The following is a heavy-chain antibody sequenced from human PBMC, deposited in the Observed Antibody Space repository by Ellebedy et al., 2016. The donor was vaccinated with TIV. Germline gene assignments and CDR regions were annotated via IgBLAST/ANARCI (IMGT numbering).Heavy chain of an antibody. J-gene: IGHJ5*02. Sequence: GESLKISXAASGFTFSSYAMHWVRQAPGKGLEWVAVISYDGSNKYYADSVKGRFTISRDNSRNTLYLQMNSLRAEDTAGYYCARDWGDIVVVVAATPVWFDPWGQGTLVTVSS. D-gene: IGHD2-15*01. CDR3: ARDWGDIVVVVAATPVWFDP. CDR2: ISYDGSNK. CDR1: GFTFSSYA. V-gene: IGHV3-30-3*01.